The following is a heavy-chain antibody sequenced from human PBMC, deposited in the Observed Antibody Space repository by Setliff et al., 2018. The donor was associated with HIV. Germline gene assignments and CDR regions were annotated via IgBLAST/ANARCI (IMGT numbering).Heavy chain of an antibody. CDR3: ARDLLGSSSLVDY. CDR1: GGSISSGSYY. Sequence: PSETLSLTCTVSGGSISSGSYYWTWIRQPAGKGLEWIGQIYTSGSTNYNPSLKGRVIISVDTSKNQFSLKLNSVTAADTAVYYCARDLLGSSSLVDYWGQGTLVTVSS. V-gene: IGHV4-61*09. D-gene: IGHD6-6*01. J-gene: IGHJ4*02. CDR2: IYTSGST.